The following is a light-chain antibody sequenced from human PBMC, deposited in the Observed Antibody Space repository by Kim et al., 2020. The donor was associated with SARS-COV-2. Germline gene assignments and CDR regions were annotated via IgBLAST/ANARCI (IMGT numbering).Light chain of an antibody. J-gene: IGLJ3*02. Sequence: ARLTGPGTSNNIGNQRAAWLQQHLGHPPNLLSYSKNNRPSVISERLSASRSGNTASLTITGLQPEDEADYYCSAWDSSLSAWVFGGGTQLTVL. CDR1: SNNIGNQR. CDR2: SKN. V-gene: IGLV10-54*01. CDR3: SAWDSSLSAWV.